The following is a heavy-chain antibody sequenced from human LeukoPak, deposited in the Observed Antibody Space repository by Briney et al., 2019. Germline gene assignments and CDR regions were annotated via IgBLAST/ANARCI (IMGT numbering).Heavy chain of an antibody. D-gene: IGHD5-18*01. CDR2: VKGDGRTT. V-gene: IGHV3-74*01. CDR1: GLTFSDFW. Sequence: GGSLRLSCAASGLTFSDFWMHWVRQPPGKGLVWVALVKGDGRTTIYADSVKGRFTISRDNAKNTLYLQMNSLRADDSGVYYCATGHSYGYDYWGQGVLVAVSS. CDR3: ATGHSYGYDY. J-gene: IGHJ4*02.